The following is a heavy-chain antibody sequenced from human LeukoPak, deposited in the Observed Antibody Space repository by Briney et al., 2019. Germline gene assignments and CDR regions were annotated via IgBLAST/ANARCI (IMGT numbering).Heavy chain of an antibody. Sequence: ASVKVSCKASGYTFTSYDINWVRQATGRGLEWMGWMNPNSGNTGYAQKFQGRVTMTRNTSISTAYMELSSLRSEDTAVYYCARNGPSSSWYGGGYWGQGTLVTVSS. CDR2: MNPNSGNT. CDR1: GYTFTSYD. V-gene: IGHV1-8*01. J-gene: IGHJ4*02. D-gene: IGHD6-13*01. CDR3: ARNGPSSSWYGGGY.